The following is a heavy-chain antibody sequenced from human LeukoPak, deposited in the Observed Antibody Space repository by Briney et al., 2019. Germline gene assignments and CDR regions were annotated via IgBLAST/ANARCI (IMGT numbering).Heavy chain of an antibody. J-gene: IGHJ6*03. CDR3: AREPGYSSSWSNYYYYYYMDV. CDR2: INHSGST. V-gene: IGHV4-34*01. D-gene: IGHD6-13*01. Sequence: SETLSLTCAVYGGSFSGYYWSWIRQPPGKGLEWIGEINHSGSTNYNPSLKSRVTISVDTSKNQFSLKLSSVTAADTAVYYCAREPGYSSSWSNYYYYYYMDVWGKGTTVTVSS. CDR1: GGSFSGYY.